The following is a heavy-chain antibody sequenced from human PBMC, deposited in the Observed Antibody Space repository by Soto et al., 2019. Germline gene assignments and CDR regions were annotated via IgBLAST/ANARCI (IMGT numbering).Heavy chain of an antibody. J-gene: IGHJ5*02. CDR3: ARGQRFSDWFDP. Sequence: ETLSLTCTFSGGSMSSYYWTWIRQPAGKGLEWIGRVYSSGGTHYNXSLKSRVTISLDTSKNQFSLRLLSVTDADTAVYYCARGQRFSDWFDPWGQGTLVTVSS. D-gene: IGHD3-3*01. V-gene: IGHV4-4*07. CDR2: VYSSGGT. CDR1: GGSMSSYY.